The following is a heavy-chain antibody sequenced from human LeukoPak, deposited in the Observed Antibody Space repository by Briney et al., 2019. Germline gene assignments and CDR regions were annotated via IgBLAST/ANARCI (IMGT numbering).Heavy chain of an antibody. Sequence: PGGSLRLSCAASGFTVSSNYMSWVRQAPGKGLEWVSVIYSGGSTYYADSVKGRFTISRDNSKNTLYLQMNSLRAEDTAVYYCARDWRVPEITMIVVGLGYWGQGTLVTVSS. CDR3: ARDWRVPEITMIVVGLGY. D-gene: IGHD3-22*01. V-gene: IGHV3-66*01. CDR1: GFTVSSNY. J-gene: IGHJ4*02. CDR2: IYSGGST.